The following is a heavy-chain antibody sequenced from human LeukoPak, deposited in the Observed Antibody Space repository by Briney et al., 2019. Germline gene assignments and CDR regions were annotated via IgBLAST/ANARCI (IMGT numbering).Heavy chain of an antibody. V-gene: IGHV1-2*02. J-gene: IGHJ3*01. CDR1: GYTFTGYY. D-gene: IGHD3-9*01. CDR3: ASINYYNILTGPANAFDL. CDR2: INPNSGGT. Sequence: ASVKVSCKASGYTFTGYYMHWVRQAPGQGLEWMGWINPNSGGTNYAQKFQGRVTMTRDTSISTAYMELSRLRSDDTAVYYCASINYYNILTGPANAFDLWGQGTIVTVSS.